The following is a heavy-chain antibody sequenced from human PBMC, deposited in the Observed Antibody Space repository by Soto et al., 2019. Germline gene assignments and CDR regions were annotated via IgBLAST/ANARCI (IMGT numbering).Heavy chain of an antibody. J-gene: IGHJ4*02. CDR3: GRSVRGHVVKYFDY. D-gene: IGHD3-10*01. CDR1: GDTVSSNSAA. CDR2: THYRSKWYN. V-gene: IGHV6-1*01. Sequence: PSQTRSLTCAISGDTVSSNSAAWNWIRQSPSRGLEWLGRTHYRSKWYNDYAVSVKSRITINPDTSKNQFSLQLNSVTPEDTAVYYCGRSVRGHVVKYFDYWGQGTLVTAPQ.